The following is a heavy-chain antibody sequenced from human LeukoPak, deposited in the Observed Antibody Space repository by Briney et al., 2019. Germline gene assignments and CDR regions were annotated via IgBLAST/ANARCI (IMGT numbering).Heavy chain of an antibody. J-gene: IGHJ4*02. CDR2: INAGNGNT. CDR1: GYTFTRYA. CDR3: ARDSYDILTGYSNFDY. D-gene: IGHD3-9*01. V-gene: IGHV1-3*01. Sequence: ASVNVSCKASGYTFTRYAMHWVRQAPGQRLEWMGWINAGNGNTKYSQKFQGRVTITRDTSASTAYMELSSLRSEDTAVYYCARDSYDILTGYSNFDYWGQGTLVTVSS.